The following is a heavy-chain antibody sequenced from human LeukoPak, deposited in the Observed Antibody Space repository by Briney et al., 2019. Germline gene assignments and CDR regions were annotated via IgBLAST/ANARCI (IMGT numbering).Heavy chain of an antibody. CDR3: ARGGPYYYGSGSYDYYYYYYMDV. Sequence: ASVKVSCKASGYTFTSYGISWVRQAPGQGLEWMGWISAYSGNANYAQKLQGRVTMTTDTSTSTAYMELRSLRSDDTAVYYCARGGPYYYGSGSYDYYYYYYMDVWGKGTTVTISS. J-gene: IGHJ6*03. D-gene: IGHD3-10*01. CDR2: ISAYSGNA. V-gene: IGHV1-18*01. CDR1: GYTFTSYG.